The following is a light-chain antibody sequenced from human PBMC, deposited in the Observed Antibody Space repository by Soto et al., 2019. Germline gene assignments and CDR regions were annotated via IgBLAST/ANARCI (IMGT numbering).Light chain of an antibody. Sequence: DIQMTQSPSTLSASVGDRVTITCRASQSITGWLAWYQQRPGKAPKLLIYDASSLESGVPSRFSGSGSGTDYTLTISSLQPDDSATYYCQQYKNMYTFGQGTKVEIK. V-gene: IGKV1-5*01. CDR3: QQYKNMYT. CDR2: DAS. CDR1: QSITGW. J-gene: IGKJ2*01.